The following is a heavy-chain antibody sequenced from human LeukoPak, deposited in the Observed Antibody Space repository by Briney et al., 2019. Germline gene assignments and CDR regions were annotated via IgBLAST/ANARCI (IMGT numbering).Heavy chain of an antibody. V-gene: IGHV3-23*01. CDR3: AKMLTYYYDSSGSSGDY. Sequence: GGSLRLSCAASGFTFSSYGMSWVRQAPGKGLEWVSAISGSGGSTYYADSVKGRFTISRDNSKNTLYLQMNSLRAEDTAVYYCAKMLTYYYDSSGSSGDYWGQGTLVTVSS. J-gene: IGHJ4*02. D-gene: IGHD3-22*01. CDR2: ISGSGGST. CDR1: GFTFSSYG.